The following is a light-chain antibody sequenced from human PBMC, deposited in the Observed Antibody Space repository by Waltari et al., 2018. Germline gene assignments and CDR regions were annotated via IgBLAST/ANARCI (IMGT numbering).Light chain of an antibody. J-gene: IGLJ3*02. CDR3: VLYMGSGIWV. CDR2: STN. CDR1: SGSVSTGYS. Sequence: QTVVTQETSFSVSPGGTVTLTCGLSSGSVSTGYSPSWYQQTPGQAPRTLIYSTNTRSSGVPDRFSGSILGNKAALTITGAQADDESDYYCVLYMGSGIWVFGGGTKLTVL. V-gene: IGLV8-61*01.